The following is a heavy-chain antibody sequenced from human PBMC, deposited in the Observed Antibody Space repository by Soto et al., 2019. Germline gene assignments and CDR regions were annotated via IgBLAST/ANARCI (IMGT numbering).Heavy chain of an antibody. CDR3: ARAPYSSRWNQPWQTPRRPGNYGMDV. D-gene: IGHD6-13*01. J-gene: IGHJ6*02. CDR2: INHRGDT. CDR1: GGSCSGYS. Sequence: SETLSLTCDVSGGSCSGYSWNWVRHPPGKGLEWIGEINHRGDTNYNPSLKSRVTISVDTSKNQVYLNLTSVTAADTSVYFCARAPYSSRWNQPWQTPRRPGNYGMDVWGQGTTVTVCS. V-gene: IGHV4-34*01.